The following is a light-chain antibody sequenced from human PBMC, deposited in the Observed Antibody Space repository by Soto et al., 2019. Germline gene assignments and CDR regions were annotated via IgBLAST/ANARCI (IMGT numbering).Light chain of an antibody. V-gene: IGKV1-39*01. CDR2: AAS. Sequence: DIQMTQSPSSLSASVGDRVTITCRASQSISSYLNWYQQKPGKAPKLLIYAASSLQSGVPSRFSGSGSGTEFTLKITRVEAEDVGVYYCMQGLQTPQTFGQGTKVEI. CDR3: MQGLQTPQT. CDR1: QSISSY. J-gene: IGKJ1*01.